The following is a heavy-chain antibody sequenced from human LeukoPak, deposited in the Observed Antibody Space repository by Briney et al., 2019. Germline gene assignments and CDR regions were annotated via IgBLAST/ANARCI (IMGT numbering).Heavy chain of an antibody. D-gene: IGHD3-10*01. CDR2: VNVYSGKR. CDR1: GYTFTNYG. V-gene: IGHV1-18*04. CDR3: ARTGPDYYGSGSYPLHYYGMDF. Sequence: ASVKVSCKASGYTFTNYGISWVRQAPGQGLEWMMWVNVYSGKREYAQKFQGRVTLTTDTSTTTAYMELRSLRFDDTAVYYCARTGPDYYGSGSYPLHYYGMDFWGQGTTVTVAS. J-gene: IGHJ6*02.